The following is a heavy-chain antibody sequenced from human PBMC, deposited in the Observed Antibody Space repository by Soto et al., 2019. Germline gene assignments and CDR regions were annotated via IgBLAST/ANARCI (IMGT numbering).Heavy chain of an antibody. Sequence: QVQLVQSGAEVKKPGSSVKVSCKASGGTFSSYTISWVRQAPGQGLEWMGRIIPILGIANYAQKFQGRVTITADKSTSTAYREVSSLRSEDTAVYYCARGGRGEYPGRAFDIWGQGTMVTVSS. D-gene: IGHD3-16*01. CDR3: ARGGRGEYPGRAFDI. J-gene: IGHJ3*02. CDR2: IIPILGIA. CDR1: GGTFSSYT. V-gene: IGHV1-69*02.